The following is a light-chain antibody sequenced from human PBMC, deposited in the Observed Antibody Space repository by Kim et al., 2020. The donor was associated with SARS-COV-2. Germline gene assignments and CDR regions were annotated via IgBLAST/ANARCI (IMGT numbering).Light chain of an antibody. V-gene: IGLV3-19*01. Sequence: ELTQDPAVSVALGQTVRITCQGDSLRSYYASWYQQKAGQAPVVVIYGKNNRLSGIPDRFSGSTSGNTASLTITGAQAEDEAVYYCNSRDSSTNHLVFGG. CDR1: SLRSYY. CDR2: GKN. CDR3: NSRDSSTNHLV. J-gene: IGLJ2*01.